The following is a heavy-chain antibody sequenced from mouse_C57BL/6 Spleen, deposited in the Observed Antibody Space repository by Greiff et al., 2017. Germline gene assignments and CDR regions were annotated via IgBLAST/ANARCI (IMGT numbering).Heavy chain of an antibody. Sequence: EVQRVESEGGLVQPGSSMKLSCTASGFTFSDYYMAWVRQVPEKGLEWVANINYDGSSTYYLDSLKSRFTISRDNAKNILYLQMSSLKSEDTATYYCARGSSGYEAMDYWGQGTSVTVSS. CDR2: INYDGSST. CDR1: GFTFSDYY. J-gene: IGHJ4*01. D-gene: IGHD3-2*02. V-gene: IGHV5-16*01. CDR3: ARGSSGYEAMDY.